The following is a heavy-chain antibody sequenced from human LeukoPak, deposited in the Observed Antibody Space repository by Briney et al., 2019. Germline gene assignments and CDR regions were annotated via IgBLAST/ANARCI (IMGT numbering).Heavy chain of an antibody. J-gene: IGHJ4*02. CDR3: ARHANYYYSSGYYSTPFDY. CDR1: GYSFTSYW. V-gene: IGHV5-51*01. Sequence: GESLQISCKGSGYSFTSYWIGWVRQLPGKGLEWMGIIYPGDSDTRYSPSFQGQVTISADRSISTAYLQWSSLKASETAMYYCARHANYYYSSGYYSTPFDYWGQGTLVTVSS. CDR2: IYPGDSDT. D-gene: IGHD3-22*01.